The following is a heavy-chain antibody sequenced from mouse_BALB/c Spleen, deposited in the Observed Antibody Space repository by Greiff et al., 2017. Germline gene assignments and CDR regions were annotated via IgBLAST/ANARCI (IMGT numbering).Heavy chain of an antibody. CDR2: ISYSGST. CDR3: ARFDGNYPWIAY. J-gene: IGHJ3*01. CDR1: GDSITSGY. D-gene: IGHD2-1*01. V-gene: IGHV3-8*02. Sequence: VQLQQSGPSLVKPSQTLSLTCSVTGDSITSGYWNWIRKFPGNKLEYMGYISYSGSTYYNPSLKSRISITRDTSKNQYYLQLNTVNTEDTATYYCARFDGNYPWIAYWGQGTLVTVSA.